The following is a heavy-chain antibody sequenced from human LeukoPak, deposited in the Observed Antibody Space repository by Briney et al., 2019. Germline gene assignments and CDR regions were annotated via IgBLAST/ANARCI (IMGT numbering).Heavy chain of an antibody. CDR3: ARDSIAYGSGSYLHS. V-gene: IGHV3-30*04. Sequence: GRSLRLSRAASGFTFKSYAMHWVRQAPGKALEWVAIISYDGNKQHYAESVKGRFTISSDSSRNTLFLQMNSLRAEDTAVYYCARDSIAYGSGSYLHSWGQGTLVTVSS. CDR2: ISYDGNKQ. J-gene: IGHJ4*02. D-gene: IGHD3-10*01. CDR1: GFTFKSYA.